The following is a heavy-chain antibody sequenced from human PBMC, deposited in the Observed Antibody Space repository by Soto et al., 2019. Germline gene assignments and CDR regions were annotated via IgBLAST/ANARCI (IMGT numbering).Heavy chain of an antibody. Sequence: SETLSLTCTVSGGSISSSSYYWGWIRQPPGKGLEWIGSIYYSGSTYYNPSLKSRVTISVDTSKNQFSLKLSSVTAADTAVYYCARNIEFDPWGQGTLVTVSS. CDR1: GGSISSSSYY. V-gene: IGHV4-39*01. CDR3: ARNIEFDP. J-gene: IGHJ5*02. D-gene: IGHD5-12*01. CDR2: IYYSGST.